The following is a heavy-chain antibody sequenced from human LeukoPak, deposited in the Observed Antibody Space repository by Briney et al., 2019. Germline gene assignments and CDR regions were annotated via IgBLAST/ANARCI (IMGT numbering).Heavy chain of an antibody. CDR3: ARTWGCSSTSCLYYYYYYYMDV. CDR1: GFTFSSYS. Sequence: PGGSLRLSCAASGFTFSSYSMNWVRQAPGKGLEWVSSISSSSSYIYYADSVKGRFTISRDNAKNSLYLQMNSLRAEDTAVYYCARTWGCSSTSCLYYYYYYYMDVWGKGTTVTISS. J-gene: IGHJ6*03. D-gene: IGHD2-2*01. CDR2: ISSSSSYI. V-gene: IGHV3-21*01.